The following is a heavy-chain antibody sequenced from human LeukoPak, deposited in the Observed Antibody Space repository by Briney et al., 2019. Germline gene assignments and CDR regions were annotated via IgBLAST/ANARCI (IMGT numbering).Heavy chain of an antibody. D-gene: IGHD3-9*01. CDR2: IYTSGST. CDR1: GGSISSGSYY. CDR3: ARVLRYFDWRGDGMDV. V-gene: IGHV4-61*02. J-gene: IGHJ6*01. Sequence: SETLSLTCTVSGGSISSGSYYWSWIRQPAGKGLEWIGRIYTSGSTNYNPSLKSRVPISVDTSKNQFSLKLSSVTAADTAVYYCARVLRYFDWRGDGMDVWGQGTTVTVSS.